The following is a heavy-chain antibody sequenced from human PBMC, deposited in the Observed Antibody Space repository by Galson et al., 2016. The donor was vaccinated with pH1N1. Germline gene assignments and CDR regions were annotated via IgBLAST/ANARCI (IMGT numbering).Heavy chain of an antibody. D-gene: IGHD2-2*01. V-gene: IGHV1-69*10. CDR1: GGTFSSYG. J-gene: IGHJ6*02. CDR2: ISPIFDMA. CDR3: ATKFTVLVFVPAAERQTHYNYGMDV. Sequence: SVKVSCKASGGTFSSYGVSWVRQAPGQGLGWMGGISPIFDMANYEPRFQGRVTITEETSTNTAYLKLTSRRSDDTAVYFCATKFTVLVFVPAAERQTHYNYGMDVWGHGTTVIVSS.